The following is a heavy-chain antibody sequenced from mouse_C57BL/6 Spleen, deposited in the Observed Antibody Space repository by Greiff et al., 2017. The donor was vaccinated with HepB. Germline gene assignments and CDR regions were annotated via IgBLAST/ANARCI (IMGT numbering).Heavy chain of an antibody. Sequence: EVKLVESGGGLVKPGGSLKLSCAASGFTFSSYAMSWVRQTPEKRLEWVATISDGGSYTYYPDNVKGRFTISRDNAKNNLYLQMSHLKSEDTAMYYCAREGYSYAIDYWGQGTSVTVSS. D-gene: IGHD2-3*01. CDR3: AREGYSYAIDY. J-gene: IGHJ4*01. CDR2: ISDGGSYT. CDR1: GFTFSSYA. V-gene: IGHV5-4*01.